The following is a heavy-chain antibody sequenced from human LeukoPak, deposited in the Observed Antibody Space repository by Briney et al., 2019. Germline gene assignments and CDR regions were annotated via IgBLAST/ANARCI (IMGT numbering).Heavy chain of an antibody. CDR3: ARGRSVLLGRSGYYGG. V-gene: IGHV4-34*01. D-gene: IGHD3-22*01. Sequence: PSETLSLTCAVYGGSFSGYYWSWIRQPPGKGLEWIGEINHSGSTNYNPSLKSRVTISVDTSKNQFSLKLSSVTAADTAVYYCARGRSVLLGRSGYYGGWGQGTLVIVSS. J-gene: IGHJ4*02. CDR2: INHSGST. CDR1: GGSFSGYY.